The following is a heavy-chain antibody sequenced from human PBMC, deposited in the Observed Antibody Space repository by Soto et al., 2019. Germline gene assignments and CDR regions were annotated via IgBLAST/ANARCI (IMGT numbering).Heavy chain of an antibody. J-gene: IGHJ4*02. Sequence: SETLSLTCTVSGGSISSYYWSWIRQPPGKGLEWIGYIYYSGSTNYNPSLKSRVTISVDTSKNQFSLKLSSVTAADTAVYYCARRYSNYFGAFDYWGQGTLVTVSS. CDR1: GGSISSYY. D-gene: IGHD4-4*01. CDR3: ARRYSNYFGAFDY. V-gene: IGHV4-59*08. CDR2: IYYSGST.